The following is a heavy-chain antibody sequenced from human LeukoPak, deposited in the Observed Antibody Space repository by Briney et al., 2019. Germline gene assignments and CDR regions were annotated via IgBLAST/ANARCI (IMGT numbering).Heavy chain of an antibody. J-gene: IGHJ6*02. CDR1: GFTFSSYA. Sequence: GGSLRLSCAASGFTFSSYAMSWVRQAPGKGLEWVSAISGSGGSTYYADSVKGRFTISRDNSKNTLYLQMNSLRAEDTAVYYCARDQGIAAREYYYYGMDVWGQGTTVTVSS. D-gene: IGHD6-6*01. CDR2: ISGSGGST. V-gene: IGHV3-23*01. CDR3: ARDQGIAAREYYYYGMDV.